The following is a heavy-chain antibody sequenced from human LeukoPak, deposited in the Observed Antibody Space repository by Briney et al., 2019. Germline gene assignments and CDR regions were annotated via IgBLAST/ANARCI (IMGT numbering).Heavy chain of an antibody. J-gene: IGHJ6*03. CDR3: ARGILPPAYYYMDV. V-gene: IGHV1-2*02. D-gene: IGHD2-15*01. CDR1: GYTFTGYY. CDR2: INPNSGGT. Sequence: ASVKVSCKASGYTFTGYYMHWVRQVPGQGLEWMGWINPNSGGTNYAQKFQGRVTMTRDTSISTAYMELSRLRPDDTAVYYCARGILPPAYYYMDVWGKGTTVTVSS.